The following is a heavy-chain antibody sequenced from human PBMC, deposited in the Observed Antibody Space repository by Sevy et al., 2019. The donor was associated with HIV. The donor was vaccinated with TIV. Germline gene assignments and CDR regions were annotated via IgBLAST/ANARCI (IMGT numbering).Heavy chain of an antibody. CDR1: GFTFDDYA. Sequence: GGSLRLSCAASGFTFDDYAMHWVRQAPGKGLEWVSGISWNSGSIGYADSVKGRFTISRDNAKNSLYLQMNSLRAEDTALYYCAKDMSFVPSSCPDYWGQGTLVTVSS. V-gene: IGHV3-9*01. CDR2: ISWNSGSI. D-gene: IGHD6-13*01. J-gene: IGHJ4*02. CDR3: AKDMSFVPSSCPDY.